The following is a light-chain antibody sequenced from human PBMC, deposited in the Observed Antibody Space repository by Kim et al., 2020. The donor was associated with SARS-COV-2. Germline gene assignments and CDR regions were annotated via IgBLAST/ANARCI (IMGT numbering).Light chain of an antibody. V-gene: IGKV3-15*01. CDR1: LTVTGN. CDR3: QHYNNWPPLT. CDR2: GAS. J-gene: IGKJ4*01. Sequence: EVVMTQSPATLSVSPGERATLSCRASLTVTGNLAWYQQKPGQAPRLLIYGASTRAPDIPARFSGTGSGTEFTLTISSLQSEDSAIYYCQHYNNWPPLTFGGGTKVDIK.